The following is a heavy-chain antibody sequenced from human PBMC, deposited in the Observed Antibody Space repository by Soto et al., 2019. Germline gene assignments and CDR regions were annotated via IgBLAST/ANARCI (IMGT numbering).Heavy chain of an antibody. V-gene: IGHV3-30*03. D-gene: IGHD6-6*01. CDR1: GFTFSNYG. CDR2: ISYDGSNK. CDR3: ARSIAARLNWFDP. J-gene: IGHJ5*02. Sequence: GGSLRLSCAASGFTFSNYGMHWVRQAPGKGLEWVAVISYDGSNKYYADSVKGRFTISRDNSKITLYLQMNSLRAEDTAVYYCARSIAARLNWFDPWGQGTLVTVSS.